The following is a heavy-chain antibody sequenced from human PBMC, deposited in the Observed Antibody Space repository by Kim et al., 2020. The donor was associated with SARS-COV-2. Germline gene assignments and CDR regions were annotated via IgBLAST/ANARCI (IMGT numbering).Heavy chain of an antibody. CDR3: AKHEWLLFSVYYYGMDV. D-gene: IGHD3-3*01. Sequence: GGSLRLSCAASGFTFSSYAMSWVRQAPGKGLEWVSAISGSGGSTYYADSVKGRFTISRDNSKNTLYLQMNSLRAEDTAVYYCAKHEWLLFSVYYYGMDVWGQGTTVTVSS. J-gene: IGHJ6*02. CDR1: GFTFSSYA. V-gene: IGHV3-23*01. CDR2: ISGSGGST.